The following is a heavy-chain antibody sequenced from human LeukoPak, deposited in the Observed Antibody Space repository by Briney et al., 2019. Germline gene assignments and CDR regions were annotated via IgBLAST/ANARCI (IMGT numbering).Heavy chain of an antibody. Sequence: PGGSLRLSCAASGFTFSSYAMSWVRQAPGKGLERVSAISGSGGSTYYADSVKGRFTISRDNSKNTLYLQMNSLRAEDTAVYYCASVLRYFDWVWPTDGMDVRGQGTTVTVSS. V-gene: IGHV3-23*01. CDR2: ISGSGGST. CDR3: ASVLRYFDWVWPTDGMDV. D-gene: IGHD3-9*01. CDR1: GFTFSSYA. J-gene: IGHJ6*02.